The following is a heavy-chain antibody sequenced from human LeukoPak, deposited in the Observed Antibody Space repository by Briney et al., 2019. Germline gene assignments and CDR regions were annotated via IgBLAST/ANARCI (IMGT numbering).Heavy chain of an antibody. CDR1: GFTFRSYA. Sequence: GGSLRLSCAASGFTFRSYAMNWVRQAPGKGLEWVSTISGSGGRTYYADSVKGRFTISRDNSKNTLYLRMNSLRAEDTAVYYCFSSTRTQEFDIWGQGTMVTVSS. V-gene: IGHV3-23*01. CDR3: FSSTRTQEFDI. CDR2: ISGSGGRT. D-gene: IGHD2-2*01. J-gene: IGHJ3*02.